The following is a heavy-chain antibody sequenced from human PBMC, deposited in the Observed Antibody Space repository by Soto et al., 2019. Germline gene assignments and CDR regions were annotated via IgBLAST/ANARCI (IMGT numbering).Heavy chain of an antibody. V-gene: IGHV1-69*01. CDR1: GGTFSSYA. CDR3: ARDGGNYDFWRDMGYYYYYGMDV. D-gene: IGHD3-3*01. J-gene: IGHJ6*02. Sequence: QVQLVQSGAEVKKPGSSVKVSCKASGGTFSSYAISWVRQAPGQGLEWMGGIIPIFGTANYAQKFQGRVTITADESTSTAYMELSSLRSEDTAVYYCARDGGNYDFWRDMGYYYYYGMDVWGQGTTVTVSS. CDR2: IIPIFGTA.